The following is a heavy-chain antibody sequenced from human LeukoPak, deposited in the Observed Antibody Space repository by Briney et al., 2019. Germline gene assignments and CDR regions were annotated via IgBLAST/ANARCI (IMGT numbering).Heavy chain of an antibody. Sequence: GGSLRLSCAASGFTFSDYDMHWVRQAPGKGLEWVSSISSSSSYIYYADSVKGRFTISRDNAKNSLYLQMNSLRAEDTAVYYCARDRVGGNLYDYWGQGTLVTVSS. D-gene: IGHD4-23*01. CDR3: ARDRVGGNLYDY. V-gene: IGHV3-21*01. J-gene: IGHJ4*02. CDR2: ISSSSSYI. CDR1: GFTFSDYD.